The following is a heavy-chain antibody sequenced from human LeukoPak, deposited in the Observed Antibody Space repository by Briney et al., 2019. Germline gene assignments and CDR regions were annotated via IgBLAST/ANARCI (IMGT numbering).Heavy chain of an antibody. CDR2: ISGSGGST. V-gene: IGHV3-23*01. J-gene: IGHJ4*02. Sequence: TGGPLRLSCAASGFTFSSYAMSWVRQAPGKGLEWVSAISGSGGSTYYADSVKGRFTISRDNSKNTLYLQMNSLRAEDTAVYYCAKGPLEDYYDSSGYPRWFDYWGQGTLVTVSS. D-gene: IGHD3-22*01. CDR3: AKGPLEDYYDSSGYPRWFDY. CDR1: GFTFSSYA.